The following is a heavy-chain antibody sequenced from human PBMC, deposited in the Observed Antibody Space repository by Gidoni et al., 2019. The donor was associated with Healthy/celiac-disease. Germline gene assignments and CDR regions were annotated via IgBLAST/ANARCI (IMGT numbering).Heavy chain of an antibody. Sequence: QVQLVQSGAEVKKPGASVKVSCKVSGYTLTELSMHWVRQAPGKGLEWMGGFDPEDGETIYAQKFQGRVTMTEDTSTDTAYMELSSLRSEDTAVYYCATDLRIKWELLPPGDAFDIWGQGTMVTVSS. CDR2: FDPEDGET. CDR3: ATDLRIKWELLPPGDAFDI. J-gene: IGHJ3*02. D-gene: IGHD1-26*01. V-gene: IGHV1-24*01. CDR1: GYTLTELS.